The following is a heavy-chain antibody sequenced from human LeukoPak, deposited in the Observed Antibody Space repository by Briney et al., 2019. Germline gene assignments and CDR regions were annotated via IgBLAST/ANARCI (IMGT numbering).Heavy chain of an antibody. Sequence: GGSLRLSCAASGFTFSSYSMNWVRQAPGKGLEWVSSISSSSYYMYYADSVKGRFTISRDNAKNSLYLQMNSLRVEDTAFYYCAKDNRRHYTSGPNPDSLHWGQGALVTVSS. CDR2: ISSSSYYM. D-gene: IGHD6-19*01. CDR1: GFTFSSYS. V-gene: IGHV3-21*04. J-gene: IGHJ4*02. CDR3: AKDNRRHYTSGPNPDSLH.